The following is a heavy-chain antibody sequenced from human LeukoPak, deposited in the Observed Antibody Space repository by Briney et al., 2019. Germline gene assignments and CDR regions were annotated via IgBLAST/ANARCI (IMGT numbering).Heavy chain of an antibody. CDR2: IYSGGST. CDR3: ARANSGWSAGYYYYMDV. D-gene: IGHD6-19*01. Sequence: GSLRLSCAASGFTVSSNYMSWVRQAPGKGLEWVSLIYSGGSTYYPDSVKGRFTISRDNSKNTLYLHMNSLRAEDTAVYYCARANSGWSAGYYYYMDVWGKGTTVTISS. V-gene: IGHV3-66*01. J-gene: IGHJ6*03. CDR1: GFTVSSNY.